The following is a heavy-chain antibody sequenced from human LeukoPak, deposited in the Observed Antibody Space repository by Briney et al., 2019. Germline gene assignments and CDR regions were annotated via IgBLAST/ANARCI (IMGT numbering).Heavy chain of an antibody. CDR3: ARDFFPQWLTPHDAFDI. V-gene: IGHV1-18*04. D-gene: IGHD6-19*01. J-gene: IGHJ3*02. CDR1: GYTFTSNY. CDR2: ISAYNGNT. Sequence: WASVKVSCKAFGYTFTSNYMHWVRQAPGQGLEWMGWISAYNGNTNYAQKLQGRVTMTTDTSTSTAYMELRSLRSDDAAVYYCARDFFPQWLTPHDAFDIWGQGTMVTVSS.